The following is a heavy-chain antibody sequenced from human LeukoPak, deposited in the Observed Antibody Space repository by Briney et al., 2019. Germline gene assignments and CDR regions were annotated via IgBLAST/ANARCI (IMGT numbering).Heavy chain of an antibody. J-gene: IGHJ4*02. CDR1: GFTFSSYA. CDR2: TSSDETNK. V-gene: IGHV3-30-3*01. D-gene: IGHD4-17*01. CDR3: AKDDSTVTAPLWEY. Sequence: GGSLRLSCAPSGFTFSSYAMHWVRQAPGKGLEWVAVTSSDETNKYYADSVKGRFTISRDNSKNTLYLQMNSLRAEDTAVYYCAKDDSTVTAPLWEYWGQGTLVTVSS.